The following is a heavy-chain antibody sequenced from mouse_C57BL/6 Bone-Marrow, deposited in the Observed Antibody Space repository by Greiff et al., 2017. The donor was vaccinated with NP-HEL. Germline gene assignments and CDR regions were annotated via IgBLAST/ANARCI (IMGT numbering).Heavy chain of an antibody. V-gene: IGHV1-4*01. Sequence: QVQLKESGAELARPGASVKMSCKASGYTFTSYTMHWVKQRPGQGLEWIGYINPSSGYTKYNQKFKDKATLTADKSSSTAYMQLSSLTSEDSAVYYCGRLYYAMDYWGQGTSVTVSS. J-gene: IGHJ4*01. CDR3: GRLYYAMDY. CDR2: INPSSGYT. CDR1: GYTFTSYT.